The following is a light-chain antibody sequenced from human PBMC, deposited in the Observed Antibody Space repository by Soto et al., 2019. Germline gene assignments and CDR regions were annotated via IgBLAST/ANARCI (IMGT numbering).Light chain of an antibody. CDR2: AAS. J-gene: IGKJ5*01. CDR1: QSISSY. V-gene: IGKV1-39*01. Sequence: DIQMTQSPGSLSARVGERITITCRASQSISSYLICYQQKPGRAPTRLIYAASSLKSAVTPRYSGSGSATDFTLTISSLLPEDFATYYCQQRYSTPAITFGQGTRLEIK. CDR3: QQRYSTPAIT.